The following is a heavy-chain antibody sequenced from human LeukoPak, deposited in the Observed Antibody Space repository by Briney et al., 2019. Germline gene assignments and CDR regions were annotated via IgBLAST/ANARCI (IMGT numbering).Heavy chain of an antibody. CDR1: GFTVSSNY. J-gene: IGHJ4*02. Sequence: GGSLRLSCAASGFTVSSNYMSWVRQAPGKGLEWVSVIYSGGSTYYADSVKGRFTISRHNSKTTLYLQMNSLRAEDTAVYYCARARRDGYQTHFDYWGQGTLVTVSS. V-gene: IGHV3-53*04. D-gene: IGHD5-24*01. CDR2: IYSGGST. CDR3: ARARRDGYQTHFDY.